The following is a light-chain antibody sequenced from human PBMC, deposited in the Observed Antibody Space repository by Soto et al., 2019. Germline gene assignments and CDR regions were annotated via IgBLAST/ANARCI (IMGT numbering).Light chain of an antibody. Sequence: EIVLTQSPATLSLSPGERATLSCRASQSVSSSLAWFQHKPGQAPRLLIYDASNRATGIPARFSGSGSGTDFTLTISSLETEDFAIYYCQQRSNWPRTFGQGTKLEIK. J-gene: IGKJ2*01. V-gene: IGKV3-11*01. CDR2: DAS. CDR3: QQRSNWPRT. CDR1: QSVSSS.